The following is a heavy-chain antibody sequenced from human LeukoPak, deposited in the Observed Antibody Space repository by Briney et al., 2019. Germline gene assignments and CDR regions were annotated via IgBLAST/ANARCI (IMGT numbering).Heavy chain of an antibody. CDR3: AKDVGDYDCVWGSYRSYYFDY. D-gene: IGHD3-16*02. V-gene: IGHV3-23*01. J-gene: IGHJ4*02. Sequence: GGSLRISCAASGSTFSSYAMSWVRHPPGKGLEWVSAIRGSGGSNNSALSVKGWLTISRDNSKNTLYLQMNSLRAEGTAVYYCAKDVGDYDCVWGSYRSYYFDYWGQGTLVTVSS. CDR1: GSTFSSYA. CDR2: IRGSGGSN.